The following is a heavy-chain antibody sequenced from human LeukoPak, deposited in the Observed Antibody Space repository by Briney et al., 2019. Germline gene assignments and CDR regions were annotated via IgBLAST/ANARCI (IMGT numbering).Heavy chain of an antibody. CDR2: IGTAGDI. D-gene: IGHD6-25*01. V-gene: IGHV3-13*01. CDR3: ARDRGRYYMDV. Sequence: GGSLRLSCAASGFTVSSNYMSWVRQAPGKGLEWVSGIGTAGDIYYPGSVKGRFTISRENAKNSLYLQMNSLRAGDTAVHYCARDRGRYYMDVWGKGTTVTISS. CDR1: GFTVSSNY. J-gene: IGHJ6*03.